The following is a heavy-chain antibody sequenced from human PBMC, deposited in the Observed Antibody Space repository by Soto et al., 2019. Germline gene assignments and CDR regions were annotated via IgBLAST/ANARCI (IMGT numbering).Heavy chain of an antibody. CDR1: GFTVSSKY. D-gene: IGHD2-15*01. CDR2: IQSGGTT. V-gene: IGHV3-66*01. J-gene: IGHJ6*04. CDR3: ARDDVLCYGGRCYGGPLDV. Sequence: EVQLVESGGALVQPGGSLRLSCAASGFTVSSKYLSWVRQAPGQGLEWVSLIQSGGTTYYAASVKGRCTISSDTSENTLQLLMDSLRAEDTAVNYCARDDVLCYGGRCYGGPLDVWGKGTTVTVSS.